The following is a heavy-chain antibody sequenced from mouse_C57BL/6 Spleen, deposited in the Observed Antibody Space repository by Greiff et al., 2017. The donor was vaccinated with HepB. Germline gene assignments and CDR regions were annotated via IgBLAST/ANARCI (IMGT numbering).Heavy chain of an antibody. CDR1: GYTFTEYT. Sequence: QVQLQQSGAELVKPGASVKLSCKASGYTFTEYTIHWVKQRSGQGLEWIGWFYPGSGSIKYNEKFKDKATLTADKSSSTVNMELSRLTSEDSAVYFCARNEGNYYGSNWYFDVWGTGTTVTVSS. D-gene: IGHD1-1*01. CDR3: ARNEGNYYGSNWYFDV. J-gene: IGHJ1*03. V-gene: IGHV1-62-2*01. CDR2: FYPGSGSI.